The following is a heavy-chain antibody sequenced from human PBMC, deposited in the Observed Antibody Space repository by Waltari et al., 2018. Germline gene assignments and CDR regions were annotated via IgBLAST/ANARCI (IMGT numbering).Heavy chain of an antibody. Sequence: QLQLQESGPGLVKPSETLSLTCTVSGGSISSSSYYWGWIRQPPGKGLEWIGSIYYSGSTYYNPSLKSRVTISVDTSKNQFSLKLSSVTAADTAVYYCARDIAAAGPYYFDYWGQGTLVTVSS. CDR1: GGSISSSSYY. V-gene: IGHV4-39*01. D-gene: IGHD6-13*01. CDR2: IYYSGST. CDR3: ARDIAAAGPYYFDY. J-gene: IGHJ4*02.